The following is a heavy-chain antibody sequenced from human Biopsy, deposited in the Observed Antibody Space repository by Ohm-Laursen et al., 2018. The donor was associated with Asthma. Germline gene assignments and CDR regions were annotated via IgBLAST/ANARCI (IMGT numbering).Heavy chain of an antibody. D-gene: IGHD5-12*01. CDR1: GDSLSNYA. Sequence: ASVKVSCNISGDSLSNYAISWVRQAPGQGLEWMGGLIPVLGTPDHAQMFEGRVTITADESTSTAYMELSSLSSEDTAVYYCARGYSGSDRIVYYYSGLEVWGQGTTVTVSS. CDR2: LIPVLGTP. J-gene: IGHJ6*02. V-gene: IGHV1-69*13. CDR3: ARGYSGSDRIVYYYSGLEV.